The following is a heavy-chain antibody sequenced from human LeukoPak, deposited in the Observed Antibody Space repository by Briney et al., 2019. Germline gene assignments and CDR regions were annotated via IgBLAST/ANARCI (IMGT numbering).Heavy chain of an antibody. V-gene: IGHV4-59*08. CDR2: IYYSGST. D-gene: IGHD5-18*01. CDR1: GGSISGYY. J-gene: IGHJ4*02. Sequence: PSETLSLTCTVSGGSISGYYWSWIRQPPGKGLEWIGYIYYSGSTNYNPSLKSRVTISVDTSKNQFSLKLSSVTAADTAVYYCARLFDTAMAFDYWGQGTLVTVSS. CDR3: ARLFDTAMAFDY.